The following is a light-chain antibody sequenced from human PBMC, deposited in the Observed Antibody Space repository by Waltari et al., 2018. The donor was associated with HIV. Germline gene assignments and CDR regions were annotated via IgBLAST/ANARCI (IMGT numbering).Light chain of an antibody. CDR2: GAS. CDR3: QQYHYWWT. Sequence: DIQMTQSPSSLSASVGDRVTVTCRASQGISNYLAWYQQKPGKVPKLLIYGASTLQSGVPSRFSGSGSGTDFTLTISSLQPEDFAVYYCQQYHYWWTFGQGTKVEMK. CDR1: QGISNY. V-gene: IGKV1-27*01. J-gene: IGKJ1*01.